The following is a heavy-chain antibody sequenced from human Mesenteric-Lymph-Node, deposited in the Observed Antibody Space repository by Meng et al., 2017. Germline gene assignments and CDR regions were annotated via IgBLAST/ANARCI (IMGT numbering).Heavy chain of an antibody. CDR1: RDTFTSNY. D-gene: IGHD3-10*01. V-gene: IGHV1-46*01. J-gene: IGHJ4*02. Sequence: QVQLVQSGAEVKKPGALVKVSCKASRDTFTSNYMHWVRQAPGQGLEWLGIIDPSGESPSYAQKFRGRVTMTRDTSTSTVYMELISLGSDDTAVYYCATTPTHTLGSDIDYWGQGTLVTVSS. CDR3: ATTPTHTLGSDIDY. CDR2: IDPSGESP.